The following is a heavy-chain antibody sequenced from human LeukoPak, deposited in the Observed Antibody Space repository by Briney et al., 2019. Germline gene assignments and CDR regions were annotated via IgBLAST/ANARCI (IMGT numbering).Heavy chain of an antibody. J-gene: IGHJ4*02. CDR1: GGSIRSYF. V-gene: IGHV4-59*01. Sequence: SETLSLTCTVSGGSIRSYFWRWIRQPQGKGLEWIGYIYYSGSTKCNPSLKSRVTISVDVSKNQFSLKLTSVTAADTALYYCARTIVDGSGDYWGQGTLVTVSS. CDR3: ARTIVDGSGDY. CDR2: IYYSGST. D-gene: IGHD3-10*01.